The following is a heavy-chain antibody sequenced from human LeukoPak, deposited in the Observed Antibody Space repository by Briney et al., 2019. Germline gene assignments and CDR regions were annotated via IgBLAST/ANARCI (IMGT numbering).Heavy chain of an antibody. J-gene: IGHJ4*02. V-gene: IGHV3-23*01. D-gene: IGHD2/OR15-2a*01. CDR1: GFTFSSYI. Sequence: TGGSLRLSCAASGFTFSSYIMNWVRQAPGKGLEWVSAISGSGDSTYYADSVKGRFTISRDNSKNTLYLQMNSLRAEDTAVYYCAKGGFLSSADYWGQGTLVTVSS. CDR3: AKGGFLSSADY. CDR2: ISGSGDST.